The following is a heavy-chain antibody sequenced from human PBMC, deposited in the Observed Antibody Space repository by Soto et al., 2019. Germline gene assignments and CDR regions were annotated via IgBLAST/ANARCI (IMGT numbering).Heavy chain of an antibody. CDR1: GFTFTSSA. Sequence: VKVSCKASGFTFTSSAVQWVRQARGQRLEWIGWIVVGSGNTNYAQKFQERVTITRDMSTSTAYMELSSLRSEDTAVYYCAADSTRGYSYGYYYYGMDVWGQGTTVTVSS. D-gene: IGHD5-18*01. CDR3: AADSTRGYSYGYYYYGMDV. CDR2: IVVGSGNT. J-gene: IGHJ6*02. V-gene: IGHV1-58*01.